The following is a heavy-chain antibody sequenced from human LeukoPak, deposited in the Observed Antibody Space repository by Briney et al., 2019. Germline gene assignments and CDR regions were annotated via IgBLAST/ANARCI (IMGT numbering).Heavy chain of an antibody. D-gene: IGHD6-13*01. J-gene: IGHJ4*02. V-gene: IGHV3-20*04. CDR1: GFTFDDFG. Sequence: PGGSLRLSCAASGFTFDDFGMSWVRQAPGKGLEWVSGINWNGGSTSYADSVNGRFTISRDNAKNSLYLQMNSLRAEDTAFYYCARDKAAAGTFFDYWGQGALVTVSS. CDR3: ARDKAAAGTFFDY. CDR2: INWNGGST.